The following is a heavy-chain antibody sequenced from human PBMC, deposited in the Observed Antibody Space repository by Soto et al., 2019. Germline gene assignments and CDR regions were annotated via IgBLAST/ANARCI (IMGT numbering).Heavy chain of an antibody. D-gene: IGHD3-16*01. V-gene: IGHV4-61*08. CDR1: GGSISSGGYY. J-gene: IGHJ4*02. CDR3: ARDRGPHSYADY. Sequence: PSETLSLTCTVSGGSISSGGYYWSWIRQHPGKGLEWIGYIYYSGSTYYNPSLKSRVTISVDTSNNQFSLNLNSVTAADTAVYYCARDRGPHSYADYWGQGTLVTVSS. CDR2: IYYSGST.